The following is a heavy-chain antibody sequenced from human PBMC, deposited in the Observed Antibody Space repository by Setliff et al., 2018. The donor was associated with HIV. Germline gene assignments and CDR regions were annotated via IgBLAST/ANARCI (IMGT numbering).Heavy chain of an antibody. D-gene: IGHD1-26*01. Sequence: ASVKVSCKASGYIFTSYDINWVRQATGQGLEWMGWMNPNSGNTGYAQKLQGRVTITRDTSINTAYMELSSLRSEDTAVYYCARGYLISGTQKSYYMDVWGKGTTVTVSS. J-gene: IGHJ6*03. CDR2: MNPNSGNT. CDR3: ARGYLISGTQKSYYMDV. V-gene: IGHV1-8*03. CDR1: GYIFTSYD.